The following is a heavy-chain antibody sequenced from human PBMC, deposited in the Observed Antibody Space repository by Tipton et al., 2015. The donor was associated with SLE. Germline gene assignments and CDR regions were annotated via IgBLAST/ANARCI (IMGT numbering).Heavy chain of an antibody. CDR1: GFAFSSYV. CDR3: AREVLVTTGGFDY. J-gene: IGHJ4*02. Sequence: SLRLSCAASGFAFSSYVMHWVRQAPGKGLEWVAVISYDGSNKYYADSVKGRFTISRDNSKSTLYLQMNSLRAEDTAVYYCAREVLVTTGGFDYWGQGTLVTVSS. CDR2: ISYDGSNK. V-gene: IGHV3-30*04. D-gene: IGHD4-17*01.